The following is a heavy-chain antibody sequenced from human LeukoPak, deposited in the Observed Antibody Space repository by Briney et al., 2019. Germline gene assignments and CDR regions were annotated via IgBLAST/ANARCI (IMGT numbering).Heavy chain of an antibody. V-gene: IGHV1-24*01. D-gene: IGHD3-9*01. J-gene: IGHJ4*02. CDR1: GYTLTELS. CDR3: AAETDILTGYQDY. Sequence: ASVKVSCKVSGYTLTELSMHWVRQAPGKGLGWMGGFDPEDGETIYAQKFQGRVTMTEDASTDTAYMELSSLRSEDTAVYYCAAETDILTGYQDYWGQGTLVTVSS. CDR2: FDPEDGET.